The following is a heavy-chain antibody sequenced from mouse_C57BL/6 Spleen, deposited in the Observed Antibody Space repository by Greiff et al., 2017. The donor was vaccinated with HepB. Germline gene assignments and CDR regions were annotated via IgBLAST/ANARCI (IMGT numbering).Heavy chain of an antibody. Sequence: EVHLVESGGGLVQPGGSLKLSCAASGFTFSDYYMYWVRQTPEKRLEWVAYISNGGGSTYYPDTVKGRFTISRDNAKNTLYLQMSRLKSEDTAMYYCARPSNWDRWYFDVWGTGTTVTVSS. D-gene: IGHD4-1*01. CDR2: ISNGGGST. J-gene: IGHJ1*03. CDR3: ARPSNWDRWYFDV. CDR1: GFTFSDYY. V-gene: IGHV5-12*01.